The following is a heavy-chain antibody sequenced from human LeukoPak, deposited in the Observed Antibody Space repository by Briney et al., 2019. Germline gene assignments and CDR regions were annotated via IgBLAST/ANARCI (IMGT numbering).Heavy chain of an antibody. CDR2: MNPNSGNT. V-gene: IGHV1-8*01. Sequence: ASVKVSCKASGYTFTSYDINWVRQATGQGLEWMGWMNPNSGNTGYAQKFQGRVTMTRNTSISTAYMELSRLRSDDTAVYYCARGGYSYSAWDYYYYMDVWGKGTTVTVSS. CDR3: ARGGYSYSAWDYYYYMDV. D-gene: IGHD5-18*01. J-gene: IGHJ6*03. CDR1: GYTFTSYD.